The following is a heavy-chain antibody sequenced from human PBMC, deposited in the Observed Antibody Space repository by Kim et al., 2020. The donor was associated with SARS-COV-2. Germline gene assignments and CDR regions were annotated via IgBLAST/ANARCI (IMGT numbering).Heavy chain of an antibody. D-gene: IGHD1-26*01. Sequence: GGSLRLSCAASGFTFSSYWMHWVRQAPGKGLVWVSRINSDGSSTSYAGSVKGRFTISRDNAKNTLYLQMNSLRAEDTAVYYCARDPRVGATHKQYYYYYYGMDVWGQGTTVTVSS. CDR2: INSDGSST. V-gene: IGHV3-74*01. CDR1: GFTFSSYW. J-gene: IGHJ6*02. CDR3: ARDPRVGATHKQYYYYYYGMDV.